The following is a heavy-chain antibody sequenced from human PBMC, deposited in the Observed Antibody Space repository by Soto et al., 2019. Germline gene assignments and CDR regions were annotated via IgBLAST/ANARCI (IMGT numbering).Heavy chain of an antibody. Sequence: VQLVESGGGVVQPGGSLRLSCTASGFTFSDSWMTWVRQAPGKGLEWVARIKPDESEKKYADSVKGRFSISRDNAKNSMYLQMDSLRGEDTAVYYCVRGGSNYASWGQGTLVTVSS. D-gene: IGHD4-4*01. CDR3: VRGGSNYAS. CDR2: IKPDESEK. J-gene: IGHJ5*02. V-gene: IGHV3-7*01. CDR1: GFTFSDSW.